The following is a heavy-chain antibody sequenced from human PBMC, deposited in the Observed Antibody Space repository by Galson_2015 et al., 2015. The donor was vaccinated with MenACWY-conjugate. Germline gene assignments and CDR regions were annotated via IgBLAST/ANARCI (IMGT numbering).Heavy chain of an antibody. D-gene: IGHD6-19*01. CDR1: GFTFSSYW. CDR2: INMDGGST. CDR3: TRERSSGWSYYYYGMDV. V-gene: IGHV3-74*01. J-gene: IGHJ6*02. Sequence: SLRLSCAASGFTFSSYWMHWVRQAPGKGLVWVSHINMDGGSTNYADSVRGRFTISRDNARNTLHLQMNSLRAEDTAVYYCTRERSSGWSYYYYGMDVWGQGTTVTVSS.